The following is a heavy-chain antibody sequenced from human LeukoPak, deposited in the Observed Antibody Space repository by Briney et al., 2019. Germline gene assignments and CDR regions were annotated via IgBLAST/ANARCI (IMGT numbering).Heavy chain of an antibody. D-gene: IGHD6-19*01. CDR3: ARHLTVAGPNYYYYYYMDV. CDR2: IHHSGST. J-gene: IGHJ6*03. CDR1: GDSISSSNW. V-gene: IGHV4-4*02. Sequence: SETLSLTCAVSGDSISSSNWWSWVRQPPGKGLEWIGEIHHSGSTNYNPSLKSRVTISVDTSKNQFSLKLSSVTAADTAVYYCARHLTVAGPNYYYYYYMDVWGKGTTVTISS.